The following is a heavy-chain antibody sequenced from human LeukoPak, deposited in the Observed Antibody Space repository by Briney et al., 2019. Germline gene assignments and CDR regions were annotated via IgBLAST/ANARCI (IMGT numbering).Heavy chain of an antibody. V-gene: IGHV1-69*05. Sequence: SVKVSCKTSGGTFSTYAVSWVRQAPGQGLEWMGGIIPMFGTANYAQKFQGRVTITTDESTNTDYMELSSLGSEDTAVYYCARRRAYSYGPDFDYWGQGTLVTVSS. CDR2: IIPMFGTA. D-gene: IGHD5-18*01. J-gene: IGHJ4*02. CDR1: GGTFSTYA. CDR3: ARRRAYSYGPDFDY.